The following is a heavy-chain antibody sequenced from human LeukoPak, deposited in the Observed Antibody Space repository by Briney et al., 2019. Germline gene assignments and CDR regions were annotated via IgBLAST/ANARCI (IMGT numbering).Heavy chain of an antibody. Sequence: GGSLRLSCAASVFTFGYYGMHWVRQAPGKGLEWVAFTRSDGSDRYYADSVKGRCTISRDSSKNTLYLQMNSLRAGDAAVYYCAKAPVTTCSGAYCYPFDYWSQGTLVTVSS. J-gene: IGHJ4*02. CDR3: AKAPVTTCSGAYCYPFDY. CDR1: VFTFGYYG. D-gene: IGHD2-15*01. CDR2: TRSDGSDR. V-gene: IGHV3-30*02.